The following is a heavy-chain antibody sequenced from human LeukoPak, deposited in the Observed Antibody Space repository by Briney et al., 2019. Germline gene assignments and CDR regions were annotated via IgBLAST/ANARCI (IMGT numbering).Heavy chain of an antibody. J-gene: IGHJ4*02. Sequence: GGSLRLSCAASGFTFSSYSMNWVRQAPGKGLEWVSSISSSSSYIYYADSVKGRFTISRDNAKNSLYLQMNSLGAEDTAVYYCARSWGYSYGYFYFDYWGQGTLVTVSS. CDR1: GFTFSSYS. CDR2: ISSSSSYI. D-gene: IGHD5-18*01. CDR3: ARSWGYSYGYFYFDY. V-gene: IGHV3-21*01.